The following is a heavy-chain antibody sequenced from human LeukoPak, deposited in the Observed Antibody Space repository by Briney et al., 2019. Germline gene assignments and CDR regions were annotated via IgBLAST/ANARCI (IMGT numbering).Heavy chain of an antibody. CDR3: TLGVLGYSWFDP. J-gene: IGHJ5*02. V-gene: IGHV1-24*01. Sequence: GASVKVSCKVSGYSLTELSMLWVRQAPGKGLEWMGGFDPEDGETIYAQKFRGRITMTEDTSTDTAYMELSSLRSEDTAVYYCTLGVLGYSWFDPWGQGTLVTVSS. CDR1: GYSLTELS. CDR2: FDPEDGET. D-gene: IGHD3-16*01.